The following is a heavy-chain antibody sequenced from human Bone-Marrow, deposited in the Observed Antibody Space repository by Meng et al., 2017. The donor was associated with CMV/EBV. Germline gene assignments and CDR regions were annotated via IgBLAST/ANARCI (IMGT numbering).Heavy chain of an antibody. CDR3: AKTYPGYNGLARFDI. J-gene: IGHJ3*02. D-gene: IGHD5-24*01. V-gene: IGHV1-69*04. Sequence: SVKVSCKPSGGTFSDFAIHWVRLAPGQGLERMGRIIPYLDIEKSAQRFQDRVTISADKSTGTAYMELSRLRSEDTAIYYCAKTYPGYNGLARFDIWGQGTMVTVSS. CDR1: GGTFSDFA. CDR2: IIPYLDIE.